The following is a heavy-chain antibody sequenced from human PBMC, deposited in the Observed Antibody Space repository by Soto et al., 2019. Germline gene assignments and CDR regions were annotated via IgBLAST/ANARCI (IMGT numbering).Heavy chain of an antibody. D-gene: IGHD2-2*01. CDR3: AREAGYCSRTSCYRRAFDT. Sequence: EVQLVESGGDLVQPGGSLRLSCAASGFTFSGHWMHWVRQVPGKGLEWVSRINTDGGSSAYADSGKGRFTISRDNAKNTLYLQMNGLRAVDTAVYYCAREAGYCSRTSCYRRAFDTWGQGTTVTVSS. J-gene: IGHJ3*02. CDR2: INTDGGSS. V-gene: IGHV3-74*03. CDR1: GFTFSGHW.